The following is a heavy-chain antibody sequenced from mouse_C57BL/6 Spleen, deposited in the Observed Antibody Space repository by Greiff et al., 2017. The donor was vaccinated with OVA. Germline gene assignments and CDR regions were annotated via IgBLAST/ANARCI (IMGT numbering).Heavy chain of an antibody. V-gene: IGHV1-43*01. J-gene: IGHJ2*01. CDR2: INPSTGGT. D-gene: IGHD1-1*01. Sequence: VQLKQSGPELVKPGASVKISCKASGYSFTGYYMHWVKQSSEKSLEWIGEINPSTGGTSYNQKFKGKATLTVDKSSSTAYMQLKSLTSEDSAVYYWARSDYYGSSFPFDYWGQGTTLTVSS. CDR1: GYSFTGYY. CDR3: ARSDYYGSSFPFDY.